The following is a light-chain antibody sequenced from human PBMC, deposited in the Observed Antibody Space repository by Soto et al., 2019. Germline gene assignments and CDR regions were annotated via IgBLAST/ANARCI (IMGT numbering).Light chain of an antibody. Sequence: DIVMTQSPLSLPVTPGEPASISCRSSQSLLHSNGYTYLDWYLQKPGQSPQLLIYLRSYRDSGVPDRFSGSGSGTDFTLKISRVEAEDVGIYYCMQALQTPLTFGGGTKVEIK. V-gene: IGKV2-28*01. CDR3: MQALQTPLT. CDR1: QSLLHSNGYTY. J-gene: IGKJ4*01. CDR2: LRS.